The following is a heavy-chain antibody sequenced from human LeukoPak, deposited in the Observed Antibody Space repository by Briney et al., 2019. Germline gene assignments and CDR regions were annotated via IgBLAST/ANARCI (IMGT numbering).Heavy chain of an antibody. Sequence: KPGGSLRLSCAASGFTFSSYNMNWVRQAPGKGLEWVSSISSTSNYIYYADSVKGRFTISRDNAKNSLYLQMKSLRAEDTAVYYCARACGDYDLRCTNWFDPWGQGTLVTVSS. J-gene: IGHJ5*02. CDR3: ARACGDYDLRCTNWFDP. CDR1: GFTFSSYN. CDR2: ISSTSNYI. V-gene: IGHV3-21*01. D-gene: IGHD4-17*01.